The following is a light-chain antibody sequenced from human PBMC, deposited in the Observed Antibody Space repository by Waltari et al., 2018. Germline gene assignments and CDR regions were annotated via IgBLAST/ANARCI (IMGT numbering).Light chain of an antibody. CDR2: KGS. J-gene: IGLJ3*02. CDR1: SSDVGLYNL. Sequence: QSALTQPASVSGSPGQSIHISCTGTSSDVGLYNLVSWYQQYPAKAPKLIIYKGSKRPSGFSNRFSGSKSGNTASLTISGLQAEDEADYYCCSYAGSTIWVFGGGTKVTVL. V-gene: IGLV2-23*01. CDR3: CSYAGSTIWV.